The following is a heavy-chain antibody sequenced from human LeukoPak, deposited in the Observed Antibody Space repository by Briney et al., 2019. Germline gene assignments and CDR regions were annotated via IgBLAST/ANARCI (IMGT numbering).Heavy chain of an antibody. J-gene: IGHJ4*02. D-gene: IGHD3-22*01. CDR3: AKGVVSYDSSGYYWD. V-gene: IGHV3-23*01. CDR2: ISGSGGST. CDR1: GFTFSSYA. Sequence: GGSLRLSCAASGFTFSSYAMSWVRQAPGKGLEWVSAISGSGGSTYYADSAKGRFTISRDNSKNTLYLQMNSLRAEDTAVYYCAKGVVSYDSSGYYWDWGQGTLVTVSS.